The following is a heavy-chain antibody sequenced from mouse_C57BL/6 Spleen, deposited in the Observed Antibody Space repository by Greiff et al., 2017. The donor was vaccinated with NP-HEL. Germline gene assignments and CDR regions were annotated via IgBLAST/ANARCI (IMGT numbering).Heavy chain of an antibody. D-gene: IGHD2-3*01. V-gene: IGHV1-15*01. CDR2: IDPETGGT. CDR1: GYTFTDYE. J-gene: IGHJ2*01. CDR3: TRRNDGYYVDYFDY. Sequence: VKLMESGAELVRPGASVTLSCKASGYTFTDYEMHWVKQTPVHGLEWIGAIDPETGGTAYNQKFKGKAILTADKSSSTAYMELRSLTSEDSAVYYCTRRNDGYYVDYFDYWGQGTTLTVSS.